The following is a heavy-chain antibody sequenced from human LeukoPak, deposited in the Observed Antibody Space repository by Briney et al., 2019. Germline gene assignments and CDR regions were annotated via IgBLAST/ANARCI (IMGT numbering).Heavy chain of an antibody. CDR2: IRGSGGST. J-gene: IGHJ6*03. Sequence: PGGSLRLSCAASGFTLSSYGMSWVRQAPGKGLEWVSAIRGSGGSTYYADSVKGRFTISRDNAKNTLYLQMNSLRAEDTAVYYCAKDGEGAMVFYYMDVWGKGTTVTISS. D-gene: IGHD5-18*01. V-gene: IGHV3-23*01. CDR1: GFTLSSYG. CDR3: AKDGEGAMVFYYMDV.